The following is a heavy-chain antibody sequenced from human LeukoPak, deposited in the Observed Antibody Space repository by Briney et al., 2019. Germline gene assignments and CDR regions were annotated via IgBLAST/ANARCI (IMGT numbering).Heavy chain of an antibody. D-gene: IGHD3-16*01. J-gene: IGHJ2*01. CDR1: RFTFSNYA. V-gene: IGHV3-30*02. CDR2: IRYDASNK. CDR3: ARGVPGGWYFDL. Sequence: PGGSLGLSRAASRFTFSNYAMHWVRQAPGKGPEWVAFIRYDASNKYYADSVRGRFTISRDNAKNTLYLQMNSLRAEDTAVYCARGVPGGWYFDLWGRATLVTVSS.